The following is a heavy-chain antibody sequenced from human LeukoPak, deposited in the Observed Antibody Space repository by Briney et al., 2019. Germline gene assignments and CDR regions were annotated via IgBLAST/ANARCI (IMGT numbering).Heavy chain of an antibody. CDR2: IWYDGSNK. Sequence: GRSLRLSCAASGFTFSSYGMHWVRQAPGKGLEWVAVIWYDGSNKYYADSVKGRFTISRDNSKNTLYLQMNSLRAEDTAVYYCATIGDRRSGELYRIDYWGQGTLVTVSS. V-gene: IGHV3-33*01. D-gene: IGHD1-26*01. J-gene: IGHJ4*02. CDR3: ATIGDRRSGELYRIDY. CDR1: GFTFSSYG.